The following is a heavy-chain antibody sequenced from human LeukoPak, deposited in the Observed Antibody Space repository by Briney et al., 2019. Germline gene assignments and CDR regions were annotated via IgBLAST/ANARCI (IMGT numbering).Heavy chain of an antibody. J-gene: IGHJ4*02. CDR3: ASEGVVVPAAYRFIGYFDY. CDR2: IRYDGINK. Sequence: GGSLRLSCAVSGFPFSTFWMSWVRQAPGKGLEWVAFIRYDGINKYYADSVKGRFTISRDSFKNTLYLQMNSLRAEDTAVYYCASEGVVVPAAYRFIGYFDYWGQGTLVTVSS. CDR1: GFPFSTFW. D-gene: IGHD2-2*01. V-gene: IGHV3-33*08.